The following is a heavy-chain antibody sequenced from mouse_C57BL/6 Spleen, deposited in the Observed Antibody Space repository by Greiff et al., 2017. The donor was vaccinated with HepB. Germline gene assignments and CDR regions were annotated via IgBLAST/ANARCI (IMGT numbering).Heavy chain of an antibody. CDR1: GYAFSSSW. Sequence: LVESGPELVKPGASVKISCKASGYAFSSSWMNWVKQRPGKGLEWIGRIYPGDGDTNYNGKFKGKATLTADKSSSTAYMQLSSRTSEDSAVYFCARGGSSYAWFAYWGQGTLVTVSA. CDR2: IYPGDGDT. CDR3: ARGGSSYAWFAY. J-gene: IGHJ3*01. V-gene: IGHV1-82*01. D-gene: IGHD1-1*01.